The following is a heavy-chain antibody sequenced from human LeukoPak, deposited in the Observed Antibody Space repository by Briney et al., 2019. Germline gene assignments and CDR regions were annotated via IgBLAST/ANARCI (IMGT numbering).Heavy chain of an antibody. CDR2: IVVGSGNT. V-gene: IGHV1-58*01. Sequence: SVKVSCKASGFTFTSSAVQWVRQARGHRLEWIGWIVVGSGNTNYAQKFQERVTITRDMSTSTAYMELSSLGSEDTAVYYCAAGWLLPLDAFDIWGQGTMVTVSS. J-gene: IGHJ3*02. CDR3: AAGWLLPLDAFDI. D-gene: IGHD3-22*01. CDR1: GFTFTSSA.